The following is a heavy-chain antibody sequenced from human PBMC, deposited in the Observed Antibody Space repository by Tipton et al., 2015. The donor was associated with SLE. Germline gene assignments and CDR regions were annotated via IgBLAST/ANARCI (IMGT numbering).Heavy chain of an antibody. J-gene: IGHJ4*02. Sequence: TLSLTCAASGYSITSGSYWSWVRQPAGKGLEWFGCMYSSGSTIYNPALKSRLTLSLDMSDNQFSLQVRCGTAADTAVYYCARGGGSYYDYWGQGRLVTVSS. V-gene: IGHV4-38-2*01. CDR2: MYSSGST. CDR3: ARGGGSYYDY. D-gene: IGHD1-26*01. CDR1: GYSITSGSY.